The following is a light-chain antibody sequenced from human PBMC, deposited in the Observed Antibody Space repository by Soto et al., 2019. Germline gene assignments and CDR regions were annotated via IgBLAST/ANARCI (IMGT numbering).Light chain of an antibody. V-gene: IGKV1-9*01. CDR2: AAS. CDR3: QQANSFPIT. Sequence: DVQLTQSPAFLSASIGDRVTITCRASQGISNFLAWYQQKPGTAPKLLIYAASTLQSGVPSRFSGSGSGTDFTLTISSLQPEDFATYHCQQANSFPITFGQRTRLEIK. J-gene: IGKJ5*01. CDR1: QGISNF.